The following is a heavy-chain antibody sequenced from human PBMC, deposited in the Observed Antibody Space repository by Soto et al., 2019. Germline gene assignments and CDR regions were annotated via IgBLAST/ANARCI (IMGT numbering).Heavy chain of an antibody. J-gene: IGHJ5*02. CDR2: IFSNDEK. CDR1: GFSLSTAGLG. Sequence: QVTVKESGPVLVKPTETLTLTCTVSGFSLSTAGLGVSWIRQPPGKALEWLAHIFSNDEKSYSTSLKSRLTFSKDTSKSQVVLTMTNMDPVDTATYYCASTYSTSWYWFDPWGKGTLVTVSS. V-gene: IGHV2-26*04. CDR3: ASTYSTSWYWFDP. D-gene: IGHD6-13*01.